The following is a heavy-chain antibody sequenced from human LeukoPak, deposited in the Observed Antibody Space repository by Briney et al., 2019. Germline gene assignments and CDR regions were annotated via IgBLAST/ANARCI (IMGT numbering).Heavy chain of an antibody. Sequence: PSETLSLTCAVYGGSFSGYYWSWIRQPPGKGLEWNGEINHSGSTNYNPSLKSRVTISVDTSKNQFSLKLSSVTAADTAVYYCARAGQVRGALHSQFAEYFQHWGLGTLVTVSS. CDR1: GGSFSGYY. CDR3: ARAGQVRGALHSQFAEYFQH. J-gene: IGHJ1*01. V-gene: IGHV4-34*01. D-gene: IGHD3-10*01. CDR2: INHSGST.